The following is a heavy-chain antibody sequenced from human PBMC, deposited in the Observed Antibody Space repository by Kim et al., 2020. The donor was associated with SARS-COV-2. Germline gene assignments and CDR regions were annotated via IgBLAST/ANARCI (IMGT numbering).Heavy chain of an antibody. Sequence: ASVKVSCKASGYTFIGYYMHWVRQAPGQGLEWMGWINPNSGETQYAEKFQGRVTVTRDTSISTVHMDLSWLRSDDTALYYCARVDCSSGTCFIDYWGQGTLVTVSS. CDR2: INPNSGET. CDR1: GYTFIGYY. CDR3: ARVDCSSGTCFIDY. D-gene: IGHD2-15*01. J-gene: IGHJ4*02. V-gene: IGHV1-2*02.